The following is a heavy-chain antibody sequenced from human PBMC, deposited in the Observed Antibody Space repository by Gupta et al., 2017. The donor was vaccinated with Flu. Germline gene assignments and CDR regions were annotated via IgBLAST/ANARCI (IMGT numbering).Heavy chain of an antibody. J-gene: IGHJ6*02. CDR1: GFTFSDHY. D-gene: IGHD2-15*01. CDR2: TRNKANSYTT. CDR3: ARESELDYSRAYYYGMDV. V-gene: IGHV3-72*01. Sequence: EVQLVESGGGLVQPGGSLRLSCAASGFTFSDHYVDWVRQAPGKGLEWVGRTRNKANSYTTEYAASVKGRFTISRDDSKNSLYLQMNSLKTEDTAVYYCARESELDYSRAYYYGMDVWGQGTTVTVSS.